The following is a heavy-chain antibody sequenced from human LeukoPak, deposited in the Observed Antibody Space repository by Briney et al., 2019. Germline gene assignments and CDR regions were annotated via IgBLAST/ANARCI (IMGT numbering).Heavy chain of an antibody. CDR3: ASVDYDFWSGVFDY. CDR2: IICSGGST. J-gene: IGHJ4*02. D-gene: IGHD3-3*01. V-gene: IGHV3-23*01. Sequence: GGSLRLSFAASGFPFSSYAMSWGRRAPGKGLGWVSAIICSGGSTYYADSVKGRFTISRDNSKNTLYLQMNSLRAEDTAVYYCASVDYDFWSGVFDYWGQGILVTVSS. CDR1: GFPFSSYA.